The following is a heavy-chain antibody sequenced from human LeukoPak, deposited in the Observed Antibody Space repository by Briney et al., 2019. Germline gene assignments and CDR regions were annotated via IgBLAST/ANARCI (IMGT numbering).Heavy chain of an antibody. CDR1: GFSISSGYY. Sequence: SETLSLTCVVSGFSISSGYYWGWIRQPPGQGLEWIGNIHPSGTMFHNSSLNSRITMSIDTSKNQFSLKLSSVTAADTAVYYCAREAERRVVNWGQGTLVTVSS. D-gene: IGHD1-1*01. CDR3: AREAERRVVN. CDR2: IHPSGTM. J-gene: IGHJ4*02. V-gene: IGHV4-38-2*02.